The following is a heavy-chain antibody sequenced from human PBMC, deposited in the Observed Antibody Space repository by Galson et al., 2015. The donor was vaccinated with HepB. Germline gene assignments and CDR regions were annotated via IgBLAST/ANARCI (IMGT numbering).Heavy chain of an antibody. Sequence: SLTCTVSGGSISSYYWSWIRQPPGKGLEWIGYIYYSGSTNYNPSLKSRVTISVDTSKNQFSLKLSSVTAADTAVYYCARSGSYTTDAFDIWGQGTMVTVSS. CDR1: GGSISSYY. J-gene: IGHJ3*02. D-gene: IGHD1-26*01. CDR3: ARSGSYTTDAFDI. V-gene: IGHV4-59*08. CDR2: IYYSGST.